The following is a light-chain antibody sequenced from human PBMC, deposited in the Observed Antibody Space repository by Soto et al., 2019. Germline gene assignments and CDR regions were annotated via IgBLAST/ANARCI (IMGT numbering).Light chain of an antibody. CDR2: DVT. V-gene: IGLV2-14*03. CDR3: HSYTTSSPYLV. Sequence: QSALTQPASVSGSPGQSITISCTGTSSDVGGYNYVSWYQHHPGKAPKLMIYDVTNRPSGVSNRFSGSKSGNTASLPISGLQAEDEADYYCHSYTTSSPYLVFGGGTQLTVL. J-gene: IGLJ3*02. CDR1: SSDVGGYNY.